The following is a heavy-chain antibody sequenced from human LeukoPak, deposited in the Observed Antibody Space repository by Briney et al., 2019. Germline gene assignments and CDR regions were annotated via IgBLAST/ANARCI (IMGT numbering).Heavy chain of an antibody. D-gene: IGHD3-10*01. J-gene: IGHJ4*02. V-gene: IGHV3-NL1*01. CDR3: VKGLGVDDN. Sequence: GGSLRLSCTASGFVLSDYGMHWVRQAPGKGLEWVSGISGSAFSTDYADSVKGRFTISRDNSRNTLYLQMNSLRGDDTAVYYCVKGLGVDDNWGQGTLVTVSS. CDR1: GFVLSDYG. CDR2: ISGSAFST.